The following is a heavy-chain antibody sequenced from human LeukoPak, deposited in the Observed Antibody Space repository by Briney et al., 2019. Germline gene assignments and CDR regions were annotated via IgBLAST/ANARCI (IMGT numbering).Heavy chain of an antibody. CDR1: GGAISSGDYY. CDR2: IYYSGST. V-gene: IGHV4-30-4*01. Sequence: SQTLSLTCTVSGGAISSGDYYWSWIRQPPGKGLEWIGYIYYSGSTYYNPSLKSRVTISVDTSKNQFSLKLSSVTAADTAVYYCARWDSSGYYGLDYWGQGTLVTVSS. D-gene: IGHD3-22*01. J-gene: IGHJ4*02. CDR3: ARWDSSGYYGLDY.